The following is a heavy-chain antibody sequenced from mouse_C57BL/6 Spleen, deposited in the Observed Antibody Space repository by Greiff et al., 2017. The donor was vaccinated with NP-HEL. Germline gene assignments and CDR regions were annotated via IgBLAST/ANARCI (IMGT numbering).Heavy chain of an antibody. D-gene: IGHD1-1*01. J-gene: IGHJ1*03. CDR1: GFTFSDYG. CDR3: ARRGYYYGSSYWYFDV. V-gene: IGHV5-17*01. CDR2: ISSGSSTI. Sequence: EVQGVESGGGLVKPGGSLKLSCAASGFTFSDYGMHWVRQAPEKGLEWVAYISSGSSTIYYADTVKGRFTISRDNAKNTLFLQMTSLRSEDTAMYYCARRGYYYGSSYWYFDVWGTGTTVTVSS.